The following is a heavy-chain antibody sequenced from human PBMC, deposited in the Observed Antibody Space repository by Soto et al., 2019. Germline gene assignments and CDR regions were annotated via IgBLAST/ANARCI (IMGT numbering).Heavy chain of an antibody. D-gene: IGHD3-10*01. J-gene: IGHJ4*01. CDR1: GGSISNGGYY. Sequence: SETLSLTCTVSGGSISNGGYYWNWVRQHPGKGLEWIGYIHYSGSTWYNPSLESRVTISVDTSKDQFSLKLRSVTAADTAVYYCARVRGSGSYAAYYFDSWGQGTLVTVSS. V-gene: IGHV4-31*03. CDR3: ARVRGSGSYAAYYFDS. CDR2: IHYSGST.